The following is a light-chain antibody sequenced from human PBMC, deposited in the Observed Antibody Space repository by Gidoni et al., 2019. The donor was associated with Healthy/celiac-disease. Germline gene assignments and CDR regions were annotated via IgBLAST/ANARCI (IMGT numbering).Light chain of an antibody. J-gene: IGKJ4*01. CDR3: QQYNNWLRGT. V-gene: IGKV3-15*01. CDR1: QSVSSN. CDR2: GAS. Sequence: IVMTQSPATLSVSPGERATRSCRASQSVSSNLAWYQQKPGQAPRLRIYGASTRATGIPARVSGSGSGTEFTLTISSLQSEDFAVYYCQQYNNWLRGTFGGGTKVEIK.